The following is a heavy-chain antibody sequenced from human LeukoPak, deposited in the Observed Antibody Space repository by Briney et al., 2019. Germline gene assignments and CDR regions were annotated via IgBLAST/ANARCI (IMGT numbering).Heavy chain of an antibody. CDR1: GASFSGYY. V-gene: IGHV4-34*01. D-gene: IGHD3-10*01. CDR3: ASLALMVRGVVDY. J-gene: IGHJ4*02. Sequence: SETLSLTCAVYGASFSGYYWSWIRQPPGKGLEWIGEINHSGSTNYNPSLKSRVTISVDTSKNQFSLKLSSVTAADTAVYYCASLALMVRGVVDYWGQGTLVTVSS. CDR2: INHSGST.